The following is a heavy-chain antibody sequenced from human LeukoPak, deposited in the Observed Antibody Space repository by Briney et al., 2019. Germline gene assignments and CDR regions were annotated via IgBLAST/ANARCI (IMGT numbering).Heavy chain of an antibody. CDR2: INPNSGGT. V-gene: IGHV1-2*02. J-gene: IGHJ5*02. CDR3: ARELPGIAVAGLYNWFDP. CDR1: GYTFTGYY. Sequence: ASVKVSCKASGYTFTGYYMHWVRQAPGQGLEWMGWINPNSGGTNYAQKFQGRVTMTRDTSISTAYMELSRPRSDDTAVYYCARELPGIAVAGLYNWFDPWGQGTLVTVSS. D-gene: IGHD6-19*01.